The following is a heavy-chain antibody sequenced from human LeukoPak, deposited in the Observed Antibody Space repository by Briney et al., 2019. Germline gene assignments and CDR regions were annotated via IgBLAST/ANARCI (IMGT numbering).Heavy chain of an antibody. V-gene: IGHV3-33*06. D-gene: IGHD4-11*01. J-gene: IGHJ4*02. Sequence: GRSLSLSCAASGFTFSHYGFHWVRQAPGKGLEWVAVIWSDGTNQFYADSVKGRFTIPRDYSQKTVYLEMHSLRTEDTAMYYCAKDAQRGFDYSNSLEYWGPGTLVTVSS. CDR2: IWSDGTNQ. CDR3: AKDAQRGFDYSNSLEY. CDR1: GFTFSHYG.